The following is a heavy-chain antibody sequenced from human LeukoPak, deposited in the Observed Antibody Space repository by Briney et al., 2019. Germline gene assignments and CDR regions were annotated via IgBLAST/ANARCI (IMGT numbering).Heavy chain of an antibody. CDR2: ISSSGSTI. CDR3: ARVPLTFYGSGSYYFDY. D-gene: IGHD3-10*01. CDR1: GFTFSSYE. Sequence: GGSLRLSCAASGFTFSSYEMNWVRQAPGKGLEWVSYISSSGSTIYYADSVKGRFTISRDNAKNSLYLQMNSLRAEDTAAYYCARVPLTFYGSGSYYFDYWGQGTLVTVSS. J-gene: IGHJ4*02. V-gene: IGHV3-48*03.